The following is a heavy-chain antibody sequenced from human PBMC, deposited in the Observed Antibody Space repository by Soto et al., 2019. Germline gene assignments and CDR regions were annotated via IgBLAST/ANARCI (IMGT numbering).Heavy chain of an antibody. CDR2: IDAGNGNT. V-gene: IGHV1-3*01. Sequence: ASVKVSCKASGFTFTSSAVQWVRQARGQRPEWMGWIDAGNGNTKYSQKFQGRVTITRDTSASTAYMELSSLRSEDTAVYYCARDKSSSGWPDDAFDIWGQGTMVTV. J-gene: IGHJ3*02. CDR3: ARDKSSSGWPDDAFDI. D-gene: IGHD6-19*01. CDR1: GFTFTSSA.